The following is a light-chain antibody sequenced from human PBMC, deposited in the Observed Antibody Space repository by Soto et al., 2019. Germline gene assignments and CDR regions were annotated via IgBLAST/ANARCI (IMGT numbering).Light chain of an antibody. CDR2: DAS. V-gene: IGKV3-20*01. Sequence: EVVLTQSPGTLSLSPGERATVSCRSSQTVRNNYLAWYQQKPGQAPRLLIYDASSRATGIPDRFSGGGSGTDFTLTISRLEPEDFAVYYCQQFSSYPLTFGGGTKV. J-gene: IGKJ4*01. CDR3: QQFSSYPLT. CDR1: QTVRNNY.